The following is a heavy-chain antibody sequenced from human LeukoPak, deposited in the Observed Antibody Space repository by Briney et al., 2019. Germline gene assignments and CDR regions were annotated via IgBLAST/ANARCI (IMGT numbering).Heavy chain of an antibody. CDR2: ISYDGSNK. CDR3: ARVPPSPPPGDSSGYYHYFDY. V-gene: IGHV3-30-3*01. J-gene: IGHJ4*02. CDR1: KFSFSSYW. Sequence: PGGSVRLSCAASKFSFSSYWMHWVRQAPGKGLEWVAVISYDGSNKYYADSVKGRFTISRDKSKNTLYLQMNSLRAEDTAVYYCARVPPSPPPGDSSGYYHYFDYWGQGTLVTVSS. D-gene: IGHD3-22*01.